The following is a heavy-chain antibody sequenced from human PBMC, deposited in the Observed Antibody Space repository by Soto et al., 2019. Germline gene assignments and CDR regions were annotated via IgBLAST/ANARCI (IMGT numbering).Heavy chain of an antibody. D-gene: IGHD1-26*01. Sequence: EVQLVESGGVVVQPGGSLRLSCAASGFTFDDYTMHWVRQAPGKGLEWVSLISWDGGSTYYADSVKGRFTISRDNSKNSLYLQMNSLRTEDTALYYCAKDTTLGSLGIWCQGTMVTVSS. V-gene: IGHV3-43*01. CDR2: ISWDGGST. CDR3: AKDTTLGSLGI. J-gene: IGHJ3*02. CDR1: GFTFDDYT.